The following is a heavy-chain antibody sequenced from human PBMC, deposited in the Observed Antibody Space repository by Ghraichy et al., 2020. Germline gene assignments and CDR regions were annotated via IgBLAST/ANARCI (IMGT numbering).Heavy chain of an antibody. Sequence: SETRSLTCTVSSGSISSYYWSWIRQPAGKRLEWIGRIYSSGTTNYNPSLKSRVTMSVDTSKNQVSLKLTSVTAADTAVYYCARDSWDGSGFYFRGFGYWGQGTLVTVSS. CDR1: SGSISSYY. CDR3: ARDSWDGSGFYFRGFGY. CDR2: IYSSGTT. V-gene: IGHV4-4*07. J-gene: IGHJ4*02. D-gene: IGHD3-10*01.